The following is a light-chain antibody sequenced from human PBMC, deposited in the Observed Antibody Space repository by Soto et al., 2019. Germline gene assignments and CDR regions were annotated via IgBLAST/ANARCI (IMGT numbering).Light chain of an antibody. Sequence: QSVLTQPRSVSGSPGQSVSISCTGTSSDVGRYSYVSWYQQHPGKAPKLMIYDVSERPSGVLDRFSGSKSGNTASLTVSGLQAEDEADYYCCSYAGTYTGVFGTGTKVTVL. CDR2: DVS. J-gene: IGLJ1*01. CDR1: SSDVGRYSY. CDR3: CSYAGTYTGV. V-gene: IGLV2-11*01.